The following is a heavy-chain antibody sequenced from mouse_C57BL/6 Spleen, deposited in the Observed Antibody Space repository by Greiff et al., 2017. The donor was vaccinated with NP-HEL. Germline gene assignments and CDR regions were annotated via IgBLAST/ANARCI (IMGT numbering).Heavy chain of an antibody. CDR2: ISYDGSN. J-gene: IGHJ3*01. CDR1: GYSITSGYY. V-gene: IGHV3-6*01. Sequence: EVQRVESGPGLVKPSQSLSLTCSVTGYSITSGYYWNWIRQFPGNKLEWMGYISYDGSNNYNPSLKNRISITRDTSKNQFFLKLNSVTTEDTATYYCASTAIFIITVDWFAYWGQGTLVTVSA. CDR3: ASTAIFIITVDWFAY. D-gene: IGHD1-1*01.